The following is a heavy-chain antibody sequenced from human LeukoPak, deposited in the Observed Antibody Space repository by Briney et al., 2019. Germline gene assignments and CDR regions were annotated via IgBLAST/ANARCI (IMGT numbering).Heavy chain of an antibody. Sequence: PGRSLRLSCAASGFTFDDYAMHWVRQAPGKGLEWVSGISWNSGGIGYADSVKGRFTISRDNAKNSLYLQMNSLRAEDTALYYCARTDYDILTGFYYFDYWGQGTLVTVSS. CDR2: ISWNSGGI. CDR3: ARTDYDILTGFYYFDY. CDR1: GFTFDDYA. D-gene: IGHD3-9*01. J-gene: IGHJ4*02. V-gene: IGHV3-9*01.